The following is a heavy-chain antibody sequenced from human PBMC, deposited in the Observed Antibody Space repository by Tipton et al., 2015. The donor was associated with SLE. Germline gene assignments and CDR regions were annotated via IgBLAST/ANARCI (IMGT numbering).Heavy chain of an antibody. CDR1: DESFSGYY. D-gene: IGHD4-17*01. V-gene: IGHV4-34*01. CDR3: ARGDTVFDY. Sequence: AGLVKPSETLSLTCGFYDESFSGYYWNWIRQSPGKGLEWIGQINRDGSSNYNPSLKSRVTISVDRSKNQFSLKLSSVTAADTAVYYCARGDTVFDYWGQGTLVTVSS. CDR2: INRDGSS. J-gene: IGHJ4*02.